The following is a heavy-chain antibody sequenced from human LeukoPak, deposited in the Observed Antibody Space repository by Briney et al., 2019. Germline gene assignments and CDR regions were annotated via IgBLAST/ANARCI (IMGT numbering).Heavy chain of an antibody. J-gene: IGHJ4*02. CDR2: ISSSYI. CDR3: ASVVVVATHGGTTVTYFDY. D-gene: IGHD2-15*01. Sequence: GGSLRLSCAASGFTFSSYSMNWVRQAPGKGLEWVSSISSSYIYYADSVKGRFTISRDNAKNSLYLQMNSLRAEDTAVYYCASVVVVATHGGTTVTYFDYWGQGTLVTVSS. V-gene: IGHV3-21*01. CDR1: GFTFSSYS.